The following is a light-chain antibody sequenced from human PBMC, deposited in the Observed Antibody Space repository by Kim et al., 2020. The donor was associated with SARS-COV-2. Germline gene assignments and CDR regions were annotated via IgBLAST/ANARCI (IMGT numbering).Light chain of an antibody. V-gene: IGKV3-20*01. J-gene: IGKJ4*01. CDR1: KGMDKNL. CDR3: KKYGGETIT. CDR2: GAE. Sequence: GERGTRTSRERKGMDKNLLAWDQQKPGQEKRFRIGGAESRATGIPDRYRGSGSGTDFTLTISRLEPEELEMDYCKKYGGETITFGGGTKLEI.